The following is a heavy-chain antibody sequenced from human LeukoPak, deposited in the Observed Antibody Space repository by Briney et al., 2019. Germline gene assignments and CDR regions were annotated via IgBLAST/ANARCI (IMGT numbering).Heavy chain of an antibody. Sequence: ASVKVSCKASGYTFTSYGISWVRQAPGQGLEWMGWISAYNGNTNYAQKLQGRVTMTTDTSTSTAYMELRSLRSDDTAVYYCATSSYYYDSSGYTRPGWFDPWGQGTLVTVSS. CDR3: ATSSYYYDSSGYTRPGWFDP. CDR2: ISAYNGNT. CDR1: GYTFTSYG. J-gene: IGHJ5*02. V-gene: IGHV1-18*01. D-gene: IGHD3-22*01.